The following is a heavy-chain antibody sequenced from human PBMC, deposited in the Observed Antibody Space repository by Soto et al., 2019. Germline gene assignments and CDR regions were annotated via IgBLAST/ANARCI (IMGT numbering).Heavy chain of an antibody. CDR2: THGRGST. D-gene: IGHD1-26*01. V-gene: IGHV4-59*01. J-gene: IGHJ4*02. CDR1: GGSITGYH. CDR3: ASYIEGGGGRGY. Sequence: QVQLQESGPGLVKPSETLSLTCTVSGGSITGYHWSWIRQPPGKGLEGIGYTHGRGSTNYNPSLQIPVTISVDTSKNHFSLELSSVTASDTAVYYWASYIEGGGGRGYWGQGHLLTVSS.